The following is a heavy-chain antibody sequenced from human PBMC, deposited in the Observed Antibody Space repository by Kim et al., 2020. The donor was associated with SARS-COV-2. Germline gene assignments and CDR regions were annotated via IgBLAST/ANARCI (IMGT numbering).Heavy chain of an antibody. D-gene: IGHD3-3*01. J-gene: IGHJ6*01. V-gene: IGHV7-4-1*02. Sequence: ASVKVSCKASGYTFTSFAMNWVRQAPGQGLEWIGWINTNNGNPGYAQGFSGRFVFSLDTSVSTAYLQISSLKAEDIAVYYCARESFCNATKCYNGMDVWG. CDR1: GYTFTSFA. CDR2: INTNNGNP. CDR3: ARESFCNATKCYNGMDV.